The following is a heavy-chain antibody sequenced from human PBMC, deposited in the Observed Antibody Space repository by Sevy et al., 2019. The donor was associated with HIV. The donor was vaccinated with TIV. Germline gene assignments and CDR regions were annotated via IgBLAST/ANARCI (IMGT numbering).Heavy chain of an antibody. Sequence: GGSLRLSCAASGFTFSSYSMNWVRQAPGKGLEWVSYISSSSSTIYYADSVKGRFTISRDNAKNSLYLQMNSLRAEDTAAYYCARVDYCSSTSCYYYYYYGMDVWGQGTTVTVSS. V-gene: IGHV3-48*01. CDR3: ARVDYCSSTSCYYYYYYGMDV. CDR1: GFTFSSYS. J-gene: IGHJ6*02. CDR2: ISSSSSTI. D-gene: IGHD2-2*01.